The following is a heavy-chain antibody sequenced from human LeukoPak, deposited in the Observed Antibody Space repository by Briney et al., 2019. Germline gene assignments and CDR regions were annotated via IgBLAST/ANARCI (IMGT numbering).Heavy chain of an antibody. J-gene: IGHJ4*02. Sequence: SQTLSLTCTVSGVSITTYYWTWIRQPPGKGLEWIGFVYYDGNGNYNPSLKSRVTMSVDTPKNQFSLNLRSVTAADTAVYYCASRIAVVGTGYFDSWGQGALVTVSS. D-gene: IGHD6-19*01. CDR2: VYYDGNG. CDR1: GVSITTYY. V-gene: IGHV4-59*08. CDR3: ASRIAVVGTGYFDS.